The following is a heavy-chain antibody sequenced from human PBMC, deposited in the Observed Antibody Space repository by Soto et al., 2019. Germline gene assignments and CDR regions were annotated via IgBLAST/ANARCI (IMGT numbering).Heavy chain of an antibody. J-gene: IGHJ4*02. CDR1: GFSFSRYG. CDR3: AKEFRSGSTYFDY. D-gene: IGHD2-21*01. CDR2: ISYDGSIK. Sequence: GGSLRLSCADSGFSFSRYGMHWVRQAPGKGLEWVALISYDGSIKHNADSVKGRFTVSRDNSKNTLYLQMSSLKPEDTAVYYCAKEFRSGSTYFDYWGQGALVTVPQ. V-gene: IGHV3-30*18.